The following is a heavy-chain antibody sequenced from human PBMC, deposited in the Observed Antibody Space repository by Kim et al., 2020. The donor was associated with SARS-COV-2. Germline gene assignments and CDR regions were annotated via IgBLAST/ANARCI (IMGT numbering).Heavy chain of an antibody. J-gene: IGHJ6*02. V-gene: IGHV1-24*01. CDR3: ATVGATDYYYYGMDV. Sequence: QKVQGRVTMTEDTSTDTAYMELSSLRSEDTAVYYCATVGATDYYYYGMDVWGQGTTVTVSS. D-gene: IGHD1-26*01.